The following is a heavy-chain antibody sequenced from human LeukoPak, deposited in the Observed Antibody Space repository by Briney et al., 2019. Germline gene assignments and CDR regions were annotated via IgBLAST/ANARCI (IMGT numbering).Heavy chain of an antibody. CDR2: IRSDGSNK. CDR1: GFSFSSYG. CDR3: AVEVPAAP. Sequence: PGGSLRLSCAGSGFSFSSYGMHWVRQAPGKGLEWMAFIRSDGSNKYYADSVKGRFTISRDNSKNTLYLQMNSLRAEDTAVYYCAVEVPAAPWGQGTMVTVSS. V-gene: IGHV3-30*02. J-gene: IGHJ3*01. D-gene: IGHD2-2*01.